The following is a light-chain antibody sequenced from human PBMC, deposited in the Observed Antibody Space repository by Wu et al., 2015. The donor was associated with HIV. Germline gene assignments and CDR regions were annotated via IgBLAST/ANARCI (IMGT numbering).Light chain of an antibody. CDR1: QGISNY. J-gene: IGKJ1*01. CDR3: QKXNVAPWT. Sequence: DIQMTQSPSSLSASIGDRVTITCRTSQGISNYLAWYQQKPGKVPRVLIYSASTLQSGVPSRFSGSGYGTDFTLTISSLQPEDVATYYCQKXNVAPWTFGQGTKVXXK. V-gene: IGKV1-27*01. CDR2: SAS.